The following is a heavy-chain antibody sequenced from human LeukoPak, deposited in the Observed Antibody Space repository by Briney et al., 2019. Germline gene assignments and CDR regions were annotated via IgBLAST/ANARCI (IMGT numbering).Heavy chain of an antibody. V-gene: IGHV3-48*02. CDR2: ISTSSSTI. Sequence: GGSLRLSCAASGFSFRSYSMSWVRQAPGKGLEWASYISTSSSTIYYADSVKGRFTISRDNAKNSLYLQMNSLRDEDTAVYYCARQQQLDYWGEGTLVTVSS. CDR1: GFSFRSYS. D-gene: IGHD6-13*01. J-gene: IGHJ4*02. CDR3: ARQQQLDY.